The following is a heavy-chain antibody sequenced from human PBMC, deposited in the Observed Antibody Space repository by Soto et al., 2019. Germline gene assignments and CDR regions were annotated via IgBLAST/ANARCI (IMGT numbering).Heavy chain of an antibody. J-gene: IGHJ5*02. CDR2: ISSSSSYI. CDR3: AREPKIAAPPSRVDP. Sequence: GGSLRLSCAASGFTFSSYSMNWVRQAPGKGLEWVSSISSSSSYIYYADSVKGRFTISRDNAKNSLYLQMNSLRAEDTAVYYCAREPKIAAPPSRVDPWGQGTLVTVSS. D-gene: IGHD6-6*01. V-gene: IGHV3-21*01. CDR1: GFTFSSYS.